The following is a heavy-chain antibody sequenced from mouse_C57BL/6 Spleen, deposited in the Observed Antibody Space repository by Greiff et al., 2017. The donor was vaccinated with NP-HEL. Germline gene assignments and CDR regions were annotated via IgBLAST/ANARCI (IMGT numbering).Heavy chain of an antibody. J-gene: IGHJ2*01. V-gene: IGHV5-4*01. Sequence: EVQRVESGGGLVKPGGSLKLSCAASGFTFSSYAMSWVRQTPEKRLEWVATISDGGSYTYYPDNVKGRFTISRDNAKNNLYLQMSHLKSEDTAMYYCARGLPYFDYWGQGTTLTVSS. CDR2: ISDGGSYT. D-gene: IGHD5-5*01. CDR3: ARGLPYFDY. CDR1: GFTFSSYA.